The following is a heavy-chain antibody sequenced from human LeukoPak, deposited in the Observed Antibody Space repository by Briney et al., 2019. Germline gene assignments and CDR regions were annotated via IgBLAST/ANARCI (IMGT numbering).Heavy chain of an antibody. J-gene: IGHJ4*02. CDR2: IYPGDSDT. D-gene: IGHD1-1*01. V-gene: IGHV5-51*01. CDR3: ATYLKTKYYFDY. CDR1: GYRFATYW. Sequence: GGSLKISCKGSGYRFATYWIGWVRQIPGKGLDWMGIIYPGDSDTRYSPSFQGQLTISADKSISTAYLQCSSLKASDTGMYYCATYLKTKYYFDYWGQGTLVTVSS.